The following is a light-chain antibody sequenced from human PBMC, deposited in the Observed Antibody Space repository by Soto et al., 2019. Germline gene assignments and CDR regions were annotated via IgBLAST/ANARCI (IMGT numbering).Light chain of an antibody. CDR1: QSVSSSY. Sequence: EIVLTQSPVTLSLSPGERATLSCRASQSVSSSYLAWYQQKPCQAPRPLIYGASTRSFGIPDRFSGSGSGTXFSLTISILVPDDFSFYYCQQYRSSPSTFAQGPKVDIK. V-gene: IGKV3-20*01. J-gene: IGKJ1*01. CDR2: GAS. CDR3: QQYRSSPST.